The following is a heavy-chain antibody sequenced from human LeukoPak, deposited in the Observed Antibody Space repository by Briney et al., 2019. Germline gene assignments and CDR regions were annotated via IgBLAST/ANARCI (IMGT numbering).Heavy chain of an antibody. D-gene: IGHD6-19*01. Sequence: GESLRISCKGSGYSFTSYWISWVRQMPGKGLEWMGRIDPSDSYNNYRPSFQGHVTISADKSISTAYLQWSSLKASDTAMYYCARLIGYSSSLDYWGQGTLVTVSS. CDR3: ARLIGYSSSLDY. CDR1: GYSFTSYW. V-gene: IGHV5-10-1*01. CDR2: IDPSDSYN. J-gene: IGHJ4*02.